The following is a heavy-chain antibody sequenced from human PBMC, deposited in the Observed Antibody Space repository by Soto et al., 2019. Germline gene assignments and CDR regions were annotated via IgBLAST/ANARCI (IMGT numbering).Heavy chain of an antibody. V-gene: IGHV1-69*13. CDR1: GGTFSSYA. D-gene: IGHD5-12*01. CDR3: ARARDGYALHFDY. Sequence: SVKVSCKASGGTFSSYAISWVRQAPGQGLEWMGGIIPIFGTANYAQKFQGRVTITADESTSTAYMELSSLRSEDTAVYYCARARDGYALHFDYWGQGTLVTVSS. CDR2: IIPIFGTA. J-gene: IGHJ4*02.